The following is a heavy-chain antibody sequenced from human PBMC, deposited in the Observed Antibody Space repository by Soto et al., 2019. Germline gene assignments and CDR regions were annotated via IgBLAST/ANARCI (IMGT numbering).Heavy chain of an antibody. CDR1: GFTFSSYS. Sequence: EVQLVESGGGLVKPGGSLRLSCAASGFTFSSYSMNWVRQAPGKGLEWVSSISSSSSYIYYADSVKGRFTISRDNAKNSLYLQLNSLRAEDTAVYYCARDRQQLTWFDPWGQGTLVTVSS. V-gene: IGHV3-21*01. CDR2: ISSSSSYI. D-gene: IGHD6-13*01. CDR3: ARDRQQLTWFDP. J-gene: IGHJ5*02.